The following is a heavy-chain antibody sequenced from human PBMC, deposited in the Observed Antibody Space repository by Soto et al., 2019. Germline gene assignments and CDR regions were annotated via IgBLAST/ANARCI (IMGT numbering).Heavy chain of an antibody. J-gene: IGHJ5*02. Sequence: QVQLVQSGAELRKPGSSVKVSCKSSGGTFSRHAINWVRQAPGQGLEWMGWIIPLFGTTNYAQKVKGRLTITADESPSTTSMELRSLKSADAAVYYCARASIHGSSCYFWFDPWGQGTLVTVSS. V-gene: IGHV1-69*01. D-gene: IGHD6-13*01. CDR3: ARASIHGSSCYFWFDP. CDR1: GGTFSRHA. CDR2: IIPLFGTT.